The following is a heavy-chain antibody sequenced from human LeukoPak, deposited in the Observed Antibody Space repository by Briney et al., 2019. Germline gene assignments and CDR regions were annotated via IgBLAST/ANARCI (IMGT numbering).Heavy chain of an antibody. CDR2: MNPGGGRT. Sequence: ASVKVSCKASGYTFTNYYMHWVRQTPGQGLEWMAIMNPGGGRTTYAQKLQGRATMTGDTSAATSTTTVYMELNSLRSEDTAVYYCARDALIEMATMGDYWGQGTLVTVSS. D-gene: IGHD5-24*01. J-gene: IGHJ4*02. CDR1: GYTFTNYY. CDR3: ARDALIEMATMGDY. V-gene: IGHV1-46*01.